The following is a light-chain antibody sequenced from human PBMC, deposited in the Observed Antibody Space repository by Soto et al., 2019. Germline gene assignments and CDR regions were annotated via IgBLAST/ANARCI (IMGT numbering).Light chain of an antibody. CDR3: QQRSSWPHT. CDR1: QSVSGY. V-gene: IGKV3-11*01. Sequence: EVVLTQSPVTLSLSPGERATLTCRASQSVSGYLAWYQHKPGQTPRPLVYSASKRAPGTPARFSGSGSGTDFILTISSLEPEDFTVYYCQQRSSWPHTFGPGTKLEI. J-gene: IGKJ2*01. CDR2: SAS.